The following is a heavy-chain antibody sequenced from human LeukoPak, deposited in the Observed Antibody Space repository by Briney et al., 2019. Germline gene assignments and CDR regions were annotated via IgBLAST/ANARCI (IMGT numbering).Heavy chain of an antibody. CDR2: ISSSGSTI. Sequence: SGGSLRLSCAASGFTFSDYYMSWIRQAPGKGLEWVSYISSSGSTIYYADSVKGRFPISRDNAKNPLYLQMNSLRAEDTAVSYCATEELDTIAPWGQGTLVTASS. D-gene: IGHD5-12*01. J-gene: IGHJ5*02. CDR1: GFTFSDYY. V-gene: IGHV3-11*01. CDR3: ATEELDTIAP.